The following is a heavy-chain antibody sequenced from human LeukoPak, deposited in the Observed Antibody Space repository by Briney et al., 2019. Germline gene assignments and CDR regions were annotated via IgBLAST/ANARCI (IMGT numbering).Heavy chain of an antibody. CDR2: ISDNGRST. Sequence: PGGSLRLSCAASGLTFRTLAMNWARQAPGKGLEWVSTISDNGRSTHYADSVKGRFTISRDNSKNTLDLQMNSLKDEDTAIYYCAKDVRAGGGGMDVWGQGTTVTVSS. CDR3: AKDVRAGGGGMDV. J-gene: IGHJ6*02. CDR1: GLTFRTLA. V-gene: IGHV3-23*01. D-gene: IGHD3-10*02.